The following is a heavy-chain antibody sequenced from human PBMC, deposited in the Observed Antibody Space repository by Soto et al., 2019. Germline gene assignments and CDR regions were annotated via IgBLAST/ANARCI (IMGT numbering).Heavy chain of an antibody. J-gene: IGHJ4*02. V-gene: IGHV1-69*13. CDR2: IIPIFGTA. D-gene: IGHD6-13*01. CDR1: GGTFSSYA. Sequence: SVKVSCKASGGTFSSYAISWGRQAPGHGLEWMGGIIPIFGTANYAQKFQGRVTITADESTSTAYMELSSLRSEDTAVFYCARGRGYSSTRLRSFDYRHQGPLFTVSS. CDR3: ARGRGYSSTRLRSFDY.